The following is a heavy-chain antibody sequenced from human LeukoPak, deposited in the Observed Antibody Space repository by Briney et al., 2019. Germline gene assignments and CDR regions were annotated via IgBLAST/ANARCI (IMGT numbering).Heavy chain of an antibody. D-gene: IGHD4-17*01. V-gene: IGHV3-11*01. Sequence: GVSLRLSCAASGFAFTDYYMSWIRQAPGKGLDWVSYISISGTTINYADSVKGRFTFSRDNAKNSLYLQMNSLRAEDTAVYYCARAGRLQYGDYVAFDYWGQGTLVSVS. CDR3: ARAGRLQYGDYVAFDY. J-gene: IGHJ4*02. CDR1: GFAFTDYY. CDR2: ISISGTTI.